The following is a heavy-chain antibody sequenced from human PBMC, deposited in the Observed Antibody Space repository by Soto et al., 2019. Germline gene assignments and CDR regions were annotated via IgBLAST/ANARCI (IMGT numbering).Heavy chain of an antibody. CDR1: GYTFTSYD. J-gene: IGHJ6*01. V-gene: IGHV1-8*01. D-gene: IGHD6-13*01. CDR2: MNPNSGNT. CDR3: ARRGYSSSWYYYYYYGVDV. Sequence: QVQLVQSGAEVKKPGASVKVSCKASGYTFTSYDINWVRQATGQGLEWMGWMNPNSGNTGYAQKFQGRVTMTRNTSISTAYMELSSLRSADTAVYYCARRGYSSSWYYYYYYGVDVWGQGTTVTVSS.